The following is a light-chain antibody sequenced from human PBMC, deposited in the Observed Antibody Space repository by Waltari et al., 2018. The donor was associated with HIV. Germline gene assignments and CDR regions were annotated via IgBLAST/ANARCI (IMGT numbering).Light chain of an antibody. J-gene: IGLJ3*02. CDR1: ISNIGSNT. Sequence: QSVLTQPPSASGTPGQRVTISCSGSISNIGSNTVNWYQQLPGTAPKLLIYTTNQRPSGVPDLFSGSKSGASASLAISGLQSDDEADYYCATWEDSLNGPVFGGGTKLTVL. V-gene: IGLV1-44*01. CDR2: TTN. CDR3: ATWEDSLNGPV.